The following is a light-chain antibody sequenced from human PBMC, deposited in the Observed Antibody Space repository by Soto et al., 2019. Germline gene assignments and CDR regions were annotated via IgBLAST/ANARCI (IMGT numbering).Light chain of an antibody. Sequence: EIVMSKSPATVSVSPGERATLSCRASQSVSRKLAWYQHKPGQAPRLLIYDTSTRAADIPARFSGSGSGTDFTLTISSLQSEDFAVYYCQQYNHWRSISFGQGTRLEI. J-gene: IGKJ5*01. CDR2: DTS. CDR1: QSVSRK. V-gene: IGKV3-15*01. CDR3: QQYNHWRSIS.